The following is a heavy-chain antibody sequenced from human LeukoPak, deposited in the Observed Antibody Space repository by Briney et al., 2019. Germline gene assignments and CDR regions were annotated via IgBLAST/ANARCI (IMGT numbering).Heavy chain of an antibody. V-gene: IGHV3-66*01. CDR3: ARGFATLGLDY. Sequence: PGGSLRLSCAASGFTVSSNYMSWVRQAPGKGLEWVSVIYSGGSTYYADSVKGRFTISRDNSTNTLYLQMNSLRAEDTAVYYCARGFATLGLDYWGQGTLVTVSS. D-gene: IGHD1-26*01. CDR2: IYSGGST. CDR1: GFTVSSNY. J-gene: IGHJ4*02.